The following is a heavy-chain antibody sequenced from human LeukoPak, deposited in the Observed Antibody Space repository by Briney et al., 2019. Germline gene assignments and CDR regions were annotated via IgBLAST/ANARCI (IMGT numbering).Heavy chain of an antibody. J-gene: IGHJ4*02. CDR3: AKVRWDNSGWYYLDS. V-gene: IGHV3-30*18. CDR2: ISYNGINE. Sequence: GGSLRLSCAASGFSFSDYNMHWVRQAPGKGLEWMAVISYNGINEYYADSVKGRFTISRDNSKSTLLLQMNSLRAEDTAVYYFAKVRWDNSGWYYLDSWGKGTLVTVSS. D-gene: IGHD6-19*01. CDR1: GFSFSDYN.